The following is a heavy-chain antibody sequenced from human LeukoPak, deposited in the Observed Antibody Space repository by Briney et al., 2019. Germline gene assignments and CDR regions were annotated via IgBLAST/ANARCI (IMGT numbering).Heavy chain of an antibody. CDR1: GGSISSGGYS. J-gene: IGHJ6*02. CDR3: ARFVRGGYDRRNYYYYGMDV. D-gene: IGHD5-12*01. Sequence: SQTLSLTCAVSGGSISSGGYSWSWIRQPPGKGLEWIGYIYHSGSTYYNPSLKSRVTISVDRSKNQFSLKLSSVTAADTAVYYCARFVRGGYDRRNYYYYGMDVWGQGTTVAVSS. V-gene: IGHV4-30-2*01. CDR2: IYHSGST.